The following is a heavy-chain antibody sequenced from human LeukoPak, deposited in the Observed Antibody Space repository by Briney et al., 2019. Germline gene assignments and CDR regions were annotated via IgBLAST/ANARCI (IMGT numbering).Heavy chain of an antibody. J-gene: IGHJ4*02. V-gene: IGHV3-49*03. Sequence: GGSLRLSCTASGFTFGDYAMSWFRQAPGKGLEWVGFIRAKTYGGTTQYAASVKDRFTISRDDSKSIAYLLMNSLKTEDTAVYYCARADYGGNAGGFWGQGTLVTVSS. CDR2: IRAKTYGGTT. CDR3: ARADYGGNAGGF. CDR1: GFTFGDYA. D-gene: IGHD4-23*01.